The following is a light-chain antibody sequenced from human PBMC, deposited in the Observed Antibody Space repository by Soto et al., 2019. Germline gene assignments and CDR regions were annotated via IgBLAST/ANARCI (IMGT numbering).Light chain of an antibody. V-gene: IGKV1-39*01. CDR1: QSISSY. J-gene: IGKJ5*01. CDR3: QQSYSTPIT. CDR2: AAS. Sequence: DIQMTQSPSSLSASVGDRVTITCRASQSISSYLNWYQQKPGKAPKLLIYAASSLQSGVPSSFSGSGSGTDFTLTISSLQPEDFATYYCQQSYSTPITFRQGTRREIK.